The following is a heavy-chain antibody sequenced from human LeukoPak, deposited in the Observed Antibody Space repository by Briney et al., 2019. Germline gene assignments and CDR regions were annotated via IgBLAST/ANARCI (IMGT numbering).Heavy chain of an antibody. CDR2: IYHSGST. Sequence: PSETLSLTCAVSGYSISSGYYWGWIRQPPGKGLEWIGSIYHSGSTYYNPSLKSRVTISVDTSKNQFSLKLSSVTAADTAVYYCARGYCSSTSCYMFVYWGQGTLVTVSS. CDR3: ARGYCSSTSCYMFVY. V-gene: IGHV4-38-2*01. J-gene: IGHJ4*02. CDR1: GYSISSGYY. D-gene: IGHD2-2*02.